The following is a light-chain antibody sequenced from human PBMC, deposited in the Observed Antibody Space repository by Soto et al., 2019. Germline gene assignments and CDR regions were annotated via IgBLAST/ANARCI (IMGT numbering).Light chain of an antibody. J-gene: IGLJ1*01. Sequence: QSVLTQPPSVSGAPGQRVNISSTGSSSNIGAGYDVHWYQQLPGTAPKLLIYGNSNRPSGVPDRFSGSKSGTSASLAITGLQAEDEADYYCQSYDSSLSGRYVFGTGTKLTVL. CDR1: SSNIGAGYD. CDR2: GNS. V-gene: IGLV1-40*01. CDR3: QSYDSSLSGRYV.